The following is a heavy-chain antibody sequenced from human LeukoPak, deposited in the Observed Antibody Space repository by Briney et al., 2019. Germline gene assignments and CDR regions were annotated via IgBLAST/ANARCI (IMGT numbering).Heavy chain of an antibody. V-gene: IGHV4-31*03. CDR2: IYYSGST. CDR3: AREGPFRYSYAPRFDP. J-gene: IGHJ5*02. CDR1: GGSISSGGYY. Sequence: PSQTLSLTCTVSGGSISSGGYYWSWIRQHPGKGLEWIGYIYYSGSTYYNPSLKSRVTISVDTSKNQFSLKLSSVTAADTAVYYCAREGPFRYSYAPRFDPWGQGTLVTVSS. D-gene: IGHD5-18*01.